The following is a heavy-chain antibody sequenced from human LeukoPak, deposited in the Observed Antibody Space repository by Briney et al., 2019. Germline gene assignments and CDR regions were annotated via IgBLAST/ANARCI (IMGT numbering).Heavy chain of an antibody. CDR3: AKDIYYYGSAYMDV. V-gene: IGHV3-9*01. D-gene: IGHD3-10*01. J-gene: IGHJ6*03. CDR2: ISWNRGSM. Sequence: GGSLRLSCAASGFTFDDYGMSWVRQAPGKGLEWVSGISWNRGSMGYADSVKGRFTISRDNAKNSLYLQMNSLRAEDTALYYCAKDIYYYGSAYMDVWGKGTTVTVSS. CDR1: GFTFDDYG.